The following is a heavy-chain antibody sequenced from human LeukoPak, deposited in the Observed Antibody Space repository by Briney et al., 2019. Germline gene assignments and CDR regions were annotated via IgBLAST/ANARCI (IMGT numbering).Heavy chain of an antibody. D-gene: IGHD3-9*01. CDR3: ARGPVRLARPYDY. CDR2: INHTGST. V-gene: IGHV4-34*01. J-gene: IGHJ4*02. Sequence: TSETLSLTRTVQGGSLSGAYWTWIRQPPGKGLEWIGEINHTGSTNYNPSFKSRVTMSADTPKNQFSLNLTSVTAADTALYYCARGPVRLARPYDYWGQGTLVTVSS. CDR1: GGSLSGAY.